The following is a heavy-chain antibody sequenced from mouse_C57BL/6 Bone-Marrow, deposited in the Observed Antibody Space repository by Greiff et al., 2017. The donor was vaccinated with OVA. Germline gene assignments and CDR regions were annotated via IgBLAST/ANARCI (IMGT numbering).Heavy chain of an antibody. CDR3: ARQLRSAWFAY. CDR1: GYTFTSYW. D-gene: IGHD3-2*02. V-gene: IGHV1-50*01. J-gene: IGHJ3*01. Sequence: VKLQQPGAELVKPGASVKLSCKASGYTFTSYWMQWVKQRPGQGLEWIGEIDPSDSYTNYNQKFKGKATLTVDTSSSTAYMQLSSLTSEDSAVYYCARQLRSAWFAYWGQGTLVTVSA. CDR2: IDPSDSYT.